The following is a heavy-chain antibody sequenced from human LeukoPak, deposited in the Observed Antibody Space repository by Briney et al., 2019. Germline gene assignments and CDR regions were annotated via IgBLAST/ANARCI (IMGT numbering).Heavy chain of an antibody. D-gene: IGHD6-13*01. J-gene: IGHJ5*02. CDR2: IYYSGST. CDR1: GGSISSYY. Sequence: PSETLSLTCTVSGGSISSYYWSWIRQPPGKGLEWIGYIYYSGSTNYNPSLKSRVTISVDTSKNQFSLKLSSVTAADTAVYYCARGTIAAAGTVGWFDPWGQGTLVTVSS. V-gene: IGHV4-59*01. CDR3: ARGTIAAAGTVGWFDP.